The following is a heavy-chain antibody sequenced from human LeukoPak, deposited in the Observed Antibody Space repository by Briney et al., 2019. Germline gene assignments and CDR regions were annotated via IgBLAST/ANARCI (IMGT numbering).Heavy chain of an antibody. CDR2: ITSSVTNV. J-gene: IGHJ4*02. V-gene: IGHV3-11*04. CDR1: GFSFSDQY. Sequence: GGSLRLSCAASGFSFSDQYMSWIRQAPGRGLEWVSYITSSVTNVYYADSVKGRFTISRDNAKNSLYLQMNSLRADDTAVYYCVKEAGTYWGQGTLVTVSS. CDR3: VKEAGTY. D-gene: IGHD6-19*01.